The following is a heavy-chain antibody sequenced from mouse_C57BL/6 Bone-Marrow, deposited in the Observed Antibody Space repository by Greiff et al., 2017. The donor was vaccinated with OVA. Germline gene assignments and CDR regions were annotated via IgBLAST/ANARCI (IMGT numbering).Heavy chain of an antibody. J-gene: IGHJ2*01. V-gene: IGHV1-82*01. CDR1: GYAFSSSW. CDR3: ARILHDRGDY. D-gene: IGHD2-12*01. CDR2: IYPGDGDT. Sequence: VQLQQSGPELVKPGASVKISCKASGYAFSSSWMNWVKQRPGKGLEWIGRIYPGDGDTNYNGKFKGKATLTADKSSSTAYMQLSSLTSEDSAVYFCARILHDRGDYWGQGTTLTVSS.